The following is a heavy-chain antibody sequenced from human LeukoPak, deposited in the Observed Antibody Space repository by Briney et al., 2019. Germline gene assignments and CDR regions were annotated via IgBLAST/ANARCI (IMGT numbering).Heavy chain of an antibody. CDR3: AKSWYYFDY. J-gene: IGHJ4*02. D-gene: IGHD6-13*01. V-gene: IGHV3-23*01. CDR2: ITGSGRDT. Sequence: GGSLRLSCAASEFSVGSNYMTWVRQAPGKRLEWVSSITGSGRDTYYAGSVKGRIAISRDNSRNTLYLQMNSLRAEDTAVYYCAKSWYYFDYWGQGTLVTVSS. CDR1: EFSVGSNY.